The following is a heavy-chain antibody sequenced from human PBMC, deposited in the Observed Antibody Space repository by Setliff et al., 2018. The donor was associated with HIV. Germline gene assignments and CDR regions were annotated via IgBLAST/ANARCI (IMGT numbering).Heavy chain of an antibody. J-gene: IGHJ2*01. V-gene: IGHV1-18*01. CDR3: ARGHHFYWYFDL. Sequence: VKVSCKASGYSFTTYGISWVRQAPGQGLEWVGWISVYNGQTLYAQKVQDRITVTMDIPKDTAYMELRGLTPDDTAVYYCARGHHFYWYFDLWVPETLLVTVSS. CDR1: GYSFTTYG. CDR2: ISVYNGQT.